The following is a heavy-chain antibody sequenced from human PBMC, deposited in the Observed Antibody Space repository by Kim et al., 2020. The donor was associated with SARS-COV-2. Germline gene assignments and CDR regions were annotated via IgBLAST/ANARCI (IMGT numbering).Heavy chain of an antibody. J-gene: IGHJ3*02. Sequence: GGSLRLSCAASGFTFSSYGMHWVRQAPGKGLEWVAVISYDGSNKYYADSVKGRFTISRDNSKNTLYLQMNSLRAEDTAVYYCAKDGGFLYCSSTSCAFDAFDIWGQGTMVTVSS. CDR2: ISYDGSNK. D-gene: IGHD2-2*01. CDR3: AKDGGFLYCSSTSCAFDAFDI. CDR1: GFTFSSYG. V-gene: IGHV3-30*18.